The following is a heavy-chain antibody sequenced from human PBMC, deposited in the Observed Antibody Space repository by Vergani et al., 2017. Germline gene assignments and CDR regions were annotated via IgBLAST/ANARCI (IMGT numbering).Heavy chain of an antibody. CDR1: GYTFTSYG. CDR2: ISAYNGNT. CDR3: AGTPSLRYFDWLAPFDY. Sequence: QVQLVQSGAEVKKPGASVKVSCKASGYTFTSYGISWVRQAPGQGLEWMGWISAYNGNTNYAQKLQGRVTMTTDTSTSTAYMELRSLRSDDTAVYYCAGTPSLRYFDWLAPFDYWGQVTLVTVSS. J-gene: IGHJ4*02. V-gene: IGHV1-18*01. D-gene: IGHD3-9*01.